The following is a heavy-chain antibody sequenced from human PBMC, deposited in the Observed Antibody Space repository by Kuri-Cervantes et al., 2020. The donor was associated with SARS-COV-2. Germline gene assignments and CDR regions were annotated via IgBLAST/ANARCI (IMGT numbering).Heavy chain of an antibody. CDR2: IYPGDSDT. D-gene: IGHD3-3*01. J-gene: IGHJ4*02. CDR3: ARGAPWSGYYGAFDY. CDR1: GYNFASYW. Sequence: KVSCKGSGYNFASYWSAWVRQMPGKGLEWMGIIYPGDSDTRYSPSFQGQVTISADKSISTAYLQWSSLKASDTAMYYCARGAPWSGYYGAFDYWGQGTLVTVSS. V-gene: IGHV5-51*01.